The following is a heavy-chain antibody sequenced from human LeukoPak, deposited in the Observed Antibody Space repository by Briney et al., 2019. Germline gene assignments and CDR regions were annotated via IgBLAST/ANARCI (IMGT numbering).Heavy chain of an antibody. CDR2: ISSDGTIE. CDR3: ARGRDSGSFIIDY. V-gene: IGHV3-30-3*01. CDR1: GFTFASYA. Sequence: PGGSLRLSCAGSGFTFASYAVHWVRQAPGKRLEWVAFISSDGTIEHYRDSVKGRFTLSRDNSKNTVSLQMNSLGTEDTAVYYCARGRDSGSFIIDYWGQGTLVTVSS. D-gene: IGHD3-10*01. J-gene: IGHJ4*02.